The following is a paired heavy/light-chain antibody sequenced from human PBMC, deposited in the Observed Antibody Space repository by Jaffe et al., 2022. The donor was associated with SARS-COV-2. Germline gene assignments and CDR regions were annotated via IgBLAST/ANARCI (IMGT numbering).Heavy chain of an antibody. D-gene: IGHD6-19*01. V-gene: IGHV3-9*01. CDR3: AKDNGRQQWLVLVY. CDR1: GFTFDDYA. CDR2: ISWNSRSI. Sequence: EVQLVESGGGLVQPGGSLRLSCTGSGFTFDDYAMHWVRQAPGKGLEWVSGISWNSRSIGYAASVKGRFTTSRDNAKNSLYLQMNSLRSEDTALYYCAKDNGRQQWLVLVYWGQGTQVTVSS. J-gene: IGHJ4*02.
Light chain of an antibody. J-gene: IGLJ3*02. CDR3: SSYTSSSTWV. CDR2: DVS. V-gene: IGLV2-14*01. CDR1: SSDVGAYNY. Sequence: QSALTQPASVSGSPGQSITISCTGTSSDVGAYNYVSWYQQHPGKAPKVMIHDVSNRPSGVSNRFSGSKSGSMASLTISGLQAEDEADYYCSSYTSSSTWVFGGGTKLTVL.